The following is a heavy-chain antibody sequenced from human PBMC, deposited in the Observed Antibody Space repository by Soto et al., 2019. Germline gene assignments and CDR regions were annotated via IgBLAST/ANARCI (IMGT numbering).Heavy chain of an antibody. J-gene: IGHJ3*02. CDR1: GFTFSSYW. V-gene: IGHV3-7*01. CDR3: ARYYDILTGYYTAAFDI. Sequence: PGGTLRLCCAASGFTFSSYWMSWVRQAPGKGLEWVANIKQDGSEKYYVDSMKGRFTISRDNAKNTLYLQMNSLRAEDTAVYYCARYYDILTGYYTAAFDIWGQGTMVTVSS. CDR2: IKQDGSEK. D-gene: IGHD3-9*01.